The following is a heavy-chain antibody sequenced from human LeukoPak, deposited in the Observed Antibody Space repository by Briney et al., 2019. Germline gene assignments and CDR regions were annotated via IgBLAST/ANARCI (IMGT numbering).Heavy chain of an antibody. CDR2: IYYSGST. V-gene: IGHV4-59*01. CDR1: GGSFSGYY. Sequence: SETLSLTCAVYGGSFSGYYWSWIRQPPGKGLEWIGYIYYSGSTNYNPSLKSRVTISVDTSKNQFSLKLSSVTAADTAVYYCARGPTPDYWGQGTLVTVSS. CDR3: ARGPTPDY. J-gene: IGHJ4*02.